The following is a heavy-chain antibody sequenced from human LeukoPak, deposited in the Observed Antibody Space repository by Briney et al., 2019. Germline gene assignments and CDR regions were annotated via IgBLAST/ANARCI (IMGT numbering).Heavy chain of an antibody. D-gene: IGHD6-6*01. CDR1: GGSISSYY. CDR2: IYTSGST. Sequence: SETLSLTCTVSGGSISSYYWSLIRQPAGKGLEWIGRIYTSGSTNYNPSLKSRVTMSVDTSKNQFSLKLSSVTAADTAVYYCARSAYSSLDAFDIWGQGTMVTVSS. CDR3: ARSAYSSLDAFDI. V-gene: IGHV4-4*07. J-gene: IGHJ3*02.